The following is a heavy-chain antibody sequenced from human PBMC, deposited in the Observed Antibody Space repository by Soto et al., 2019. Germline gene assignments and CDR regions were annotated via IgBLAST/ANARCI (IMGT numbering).Heavy chain of an antibody. CDR3: AREFDTLGWCDP. D-gene: IGHD3-9*01. CDR2: IDPSDSYT. J-gene: IGHJ5*02. V-gene: IGHV5-10-1*01. CDR1: GYSFANYW. Sequence: GESLKISCEGSGYSFANYWISWVRQTPGKGLEWMGRIDPSDSYTKYSPSFQGHVTISADESTNTAYLQWSSLQASDTAIYYCAREFDTLGWCDPWGQGTLVTVSS.